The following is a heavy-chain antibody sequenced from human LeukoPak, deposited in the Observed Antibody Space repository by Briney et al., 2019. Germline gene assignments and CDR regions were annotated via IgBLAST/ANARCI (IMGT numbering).Heavy chain of an antibody. CDR3: ARDIVATTDAFDI. CDR1: GYTFSGYY. Sequence: SVKVSCKASGYTFSGYYMHWGRQAPGQGLEWMGGIIPIFGTANYAQKFQGRVTITADESTSTAYMELSSLRSEDTAVYYCARDIVATTDAFDIWGQGTMVTVSS. D-gene: IGHD5-12*01. J-gene: IGHJ3*02. V-gene: IGHV1-69*13. CDR2: IIPIFGTA.